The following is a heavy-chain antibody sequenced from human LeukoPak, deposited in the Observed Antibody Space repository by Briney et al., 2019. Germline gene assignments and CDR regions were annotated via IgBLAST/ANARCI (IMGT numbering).Heavy chain of an antibody. D-gene: IGHD2-8*01. CDR3: ARVCTSSLRLKYNWFDP. CDR2: MNPNSGNT. J-gene: IGHJ5*02. CDR1: GYTFTSYD. Sequence: ASVKVSCKASGYTFTSYDINWVRQATGQGLEWMGWMNPNSGNTGYAQKFQGRVTMTRNTSISTAYMELSSLRSEDTAVYYCARVCTSSLRLKYNWFDPWGQGTLVTVSS. V-gene: IGHV1-8*01.